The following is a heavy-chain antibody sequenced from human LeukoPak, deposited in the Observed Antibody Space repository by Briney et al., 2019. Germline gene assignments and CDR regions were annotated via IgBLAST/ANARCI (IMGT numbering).Heavy chain of an antibody. V-gene: IGHV3-30-3*01. J-gene: IGHJ2*01. CDR2: ISYDGSNK. CDR1: GFTFSSYA. D-gene: IGHD6-13*01. CDR3: AAWLPSSSSWFNWYFDL. Sequence: GGSLRLSCAASGFTFSSYAMHWVRQAPGKGLEWVAVISYDGSNKYYADSVKGRFTISRDNSKNTLYLQMNSLRSEDTAVYYCAAWLPSSSSWFNWYFDLWGRGTLVTVSS.